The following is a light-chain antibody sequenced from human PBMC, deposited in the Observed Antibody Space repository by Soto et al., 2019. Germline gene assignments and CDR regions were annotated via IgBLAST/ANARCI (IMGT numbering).Light chain of an antibody. Sequence: DIQMTQSHSTLSASVGDRVTITCRASQSISSWLAWYQQKPGKAPNLLIYKTSSLESGVPSRFSGSGSGTEFTLTVNSLQPDDFATYYCQQYDSYPLTFGGGTKVEIK. CDR1: QSISSW. CDR2: KTS. V-gene: IGKV1-5*03. J-gene: IGKJ4*01. CDR3: QQYDSYPLT.